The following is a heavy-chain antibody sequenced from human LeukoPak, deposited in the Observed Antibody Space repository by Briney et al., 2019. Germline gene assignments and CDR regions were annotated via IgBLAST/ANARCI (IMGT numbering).Heavy chain of an antibody. J-gene: IGHJ3*02. CDR1: GFTFDDYA. CDR2: ISWNSGSI. V-gene: IGHV3-9*01. CDR3: AKDTKLYYDFWSGAPNAFDI. Sequence: GRSLRLSCAASGFTFDDYAMHWVRQAPGKGLEWVSGISWNSGSIGYADSVKGRFTISRDNAKNSLYLQMNSLSAEDTALYYCAKDTKLYYDFWSGAPNAFDIWGQGTMVTVSS. D-gene: IGHD3-3*01.